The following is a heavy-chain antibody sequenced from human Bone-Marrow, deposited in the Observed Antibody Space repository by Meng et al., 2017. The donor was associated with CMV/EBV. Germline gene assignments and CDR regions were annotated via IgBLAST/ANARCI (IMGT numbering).Heavy chain of an antibody. CDR2: IIPIFGTA. J-gene: IGHJ6*02. V-gene: IGHV1-69*05. D-gene: IGHD2-2*02. Sequence: SVKVSCKASGGTFSSYAINWVRQAPGQGLEWMGVIIPIFGTANYAQKFQGRVTITTDESTSTAYMELSSLRSEDTAVYYCARDRCSSTSCYTDYYGMDVWGQGTTVTVSS. CDR1: GGTFSSYA. CDR3: ARDRCSSTSCYTDYYGMDV.